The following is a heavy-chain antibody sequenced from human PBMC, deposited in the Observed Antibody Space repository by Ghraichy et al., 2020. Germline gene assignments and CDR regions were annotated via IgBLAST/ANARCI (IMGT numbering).Heavy chain of an antibody. CDR1: GFTFSSYA. D-gene: IGHD2-15*01. J-gene: IGHJ6*02. CDR3: AKAQQAATVYYYGMDV. V-gene: IGHV3-23*01. CDR2: ISGSGGST. Sequence: GGSLRLSCAASGFTFSSYAMSWVRQAPGKGLEWVSAISGSGGSTYYADSVKGRFTISRDNSKNTLYLQMNSLRAEDTAVYYCAKAQQAATVYYYGMDVWGQGTTVTVSS.